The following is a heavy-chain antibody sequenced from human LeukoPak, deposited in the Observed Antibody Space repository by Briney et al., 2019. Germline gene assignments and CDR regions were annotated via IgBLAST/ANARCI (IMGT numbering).Heavy chain of an antibody. Sequence: GGSLRLSCAASGFTFSSYAMSCVRQARGKGRDWVSAISGSGGSRYYADSVKGRFTISRDNSKNTLYLQMNSMRAEAKAVYYCAKETHVWFGRSNWFDPWGQGTLVTVSS. CDR3: AKETHVWFGRSNWFDP. CDR1: GFTFSSYA. D-gene: IGHD3-10*01. CDR2: ISGSGGSR. J-gene: IGHJ5*02. V-gene: IGHV3-23*01.